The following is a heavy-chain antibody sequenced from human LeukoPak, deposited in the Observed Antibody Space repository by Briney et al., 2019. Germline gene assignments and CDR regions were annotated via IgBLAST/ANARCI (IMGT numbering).Heavy chain of an antibody. D-gene: IGHD1-26*01. CDR1: GYTFTSYY. CDR3: ARDSTIVGATDY. CDR2: INSSGGST. V-gene: IGHV1-46*01. J-gene: IGHJ4*02. Sequence: ASVKVSCKASGYTFTSYYMHWVRQAPGQGLGWMGIINSSGGSTSYAQKFQGRVTMTRDTSTSTVYMELSSLRSEDTAVYYCARDSTIVGATDYWGQGTLVTVSS.